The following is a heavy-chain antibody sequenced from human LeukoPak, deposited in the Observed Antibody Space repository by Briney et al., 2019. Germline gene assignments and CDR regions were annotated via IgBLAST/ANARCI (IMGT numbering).Heavy chain of an antibody. D-gene: IGHD3-22*01. V-gene: IGHV3-9*01. Sequence: PGGSLRLSCAASGFTFDDYAMHWVRQAPGKGLEWVSGISWNSGSIGYADSVKGRFTISRDNAKNSLYLQMNSLRAEDTALYYCAILNYDSSGYHRQFDYWGQGTLVTVSS. CDR3: AILNYDSSGYHRQFDY. CDR1: GFTFDDYA. J-gene: IGHJ4*02. CDR2: ISWNSGSI.